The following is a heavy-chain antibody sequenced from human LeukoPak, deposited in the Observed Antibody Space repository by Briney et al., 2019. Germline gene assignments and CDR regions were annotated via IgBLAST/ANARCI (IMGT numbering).Heavy chain of an antibody. V-gene: IGHV3-23*01. D-gene: IGHD3-10*01. CDR1: GFTFSSYA. CDR2: ISGSGGST. J-gene: IGHJ4*02. CDR3: AKDPGVDYYGSGSYYFDY. Sequence: GGSLRLSCAASGFTFSSYAMSWVRQAPGKGLEWVSAISGSGGSTYYADSVKGRVTISRDNSKNTLYLQMNSLRAEDTAVYYCAKDPGVDYYGSGSYYFDYWGQGTLVTVSS.